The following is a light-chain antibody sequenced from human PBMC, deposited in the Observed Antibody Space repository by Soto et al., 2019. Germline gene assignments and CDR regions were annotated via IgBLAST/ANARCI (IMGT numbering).Light chain of an antibody. V-gene: IGKV1-5*03. Sequence: DIQMTQSPSTLSASVGDRVTITCRASQSISGWLAWYQQKPGKAPKRLIYKASSLESGVPSRFSGSGSGTEFTLTISSLQPDDFATYYCQQYNSYSPTWTFGQGTKVDIK. CDR2: KAS. J-gene: IGKJ1*01. CDR1: QSISGW. CDR3: QQYNSYSPTWT.